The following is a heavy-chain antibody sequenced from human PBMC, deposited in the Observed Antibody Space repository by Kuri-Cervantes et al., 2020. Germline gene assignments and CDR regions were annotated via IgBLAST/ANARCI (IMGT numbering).Heavy chain of an antibody. CDR2: ISAYNGNT. CDR3: ARDANTRTYRRTAMGDY. Sequence: ASVKVSCKASGYTFTSYGISWVRQAPGRGLEWMGWISAYNGNTNYAQKLQGRVTMTTDTSTSTAYMELRSLRSDDTAVYYCARDANTRTYRRTAMGDYWGQGTLVTVSS. D-gene: IGHD5-18*01. J-gene: IGHJ4*02. V-gene: IGHV1-18*01. CDR1: GYTFTSYG.